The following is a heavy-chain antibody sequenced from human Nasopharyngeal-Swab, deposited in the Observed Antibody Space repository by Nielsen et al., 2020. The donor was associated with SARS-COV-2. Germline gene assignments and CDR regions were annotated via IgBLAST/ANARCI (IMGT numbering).Heavy chain of an antibody. D-gene: IGHD3-3*01. CDR3: AGGIGYHEFWSGYIDY. J-gene: IGHJ4*02. CDR1: GYTFISYY. CDR2: ISTNGGGA. V-gene: IGHV1-46*01. Sequence: ASVKVSCKASGYTFISYYIHWVRQAPGEGLEWMGVISTNGGGARYAQKFQGRVTMTSDASTSKVYVELSSLRSEDTAGYCCAGGIGYHEFWSGYIDYWGQGTLVTVSS.